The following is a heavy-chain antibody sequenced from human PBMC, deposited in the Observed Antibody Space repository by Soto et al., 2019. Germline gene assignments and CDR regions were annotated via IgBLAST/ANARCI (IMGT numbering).Heavy chain of an antibody. J-gene: IGHJ6*02. CDR2: FIPIFGTA. Sequence: GASVKVSCKASGGTFSSYAISWVRQAPGQGLEWVGGFIPIFGTANYAQKFQGRVTITADKSTSPAYMELSSLRSEATAVYYCARGRVGGGAYYYYGMDVWGQGTTVTVSS. D-gene: IGHD3-16*01. CDR1: GGTFSSYA. V-gene: IGHV1-69*06. CDR3: ARGRVGGGAYYYYGMDV.